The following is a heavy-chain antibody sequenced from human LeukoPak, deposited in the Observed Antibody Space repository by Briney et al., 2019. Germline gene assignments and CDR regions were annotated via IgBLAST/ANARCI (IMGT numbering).Heavy chain of an antibody. J-gene: IGHJ4*02. CDR1: GFTFSNYA. V-gene: IGHV3-64*01. CDR2: ISNNGGST. CDR3: ARDLYSNSWYYFDY. D-gene: IGHD6-13*01. Sequence: GGSLKLSCAASGFTFSNYAMHWVRQAPGKGLEYVSAISNNGGSTYYANSVQGRFTISRDNSKNTLYLQMGSLRAEDMAVYYCARDLYSNSWYYFDYWGQGTPVTVSS.